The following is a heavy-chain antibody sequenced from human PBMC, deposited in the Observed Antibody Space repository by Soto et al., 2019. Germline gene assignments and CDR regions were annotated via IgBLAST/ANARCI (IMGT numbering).Heavy chain of an antibody. V-gene: IGHV3-30*18. D-gene: IGHD5-12*01. CDR2: ISYDGSNK. J-gene: IGHJ6*02. CDR3: AKDNKMATMQNQPYYYYGMDV. CDR1: GFTFSSYG. Sequence: GGSLRLSCAASGFTFSSYGMHWVRQAPGKGLEWVAVISYDGSNKYYADSVKGRFTLSRDNSKNTLYLQMNSLRAEDTAVYYCAKDNKMATMQNQPYYYYGMDVWGQGTTVTVSS.